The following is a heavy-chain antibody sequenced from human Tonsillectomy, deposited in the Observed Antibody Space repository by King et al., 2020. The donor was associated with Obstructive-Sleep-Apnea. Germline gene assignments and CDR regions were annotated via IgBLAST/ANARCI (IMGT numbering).Heavy chain of an antibody. CDR2: ISYDGSNK. D-gene: IGHD3-9*01. Sequence: VQLVASGGGVVQPGRSLRLSCAASGFTFSSYGIHWVRQAPGKGLEWVAVISYDGSNKYYADSVKGRFTISRDNSKNTLYLQMNSLRAEDTAVYYCARDSYYDILTWAYYYNGMDVWGQGTTVTVSS. V-gene: IGHV3-30*03. CDR3: ARDSYYDILTWAYYYNGMDV. J-gene: IGHJ6*02. CDR1: GFTFSSYG.